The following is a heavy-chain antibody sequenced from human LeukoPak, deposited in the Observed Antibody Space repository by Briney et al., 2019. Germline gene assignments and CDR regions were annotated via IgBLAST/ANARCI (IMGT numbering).Heavy chain of an antibody. CDR3: TRVVRYCSGGSCHNWFDP. CDR2: IRSKAYGGTT. CDR1: GFTFGDYA. V-gene: IGHV3-49*05. D-gene: IGHD2-15*01. Sequence: KPGGSLRLSCTASGFTFGDYAMSWFRQAPGKGLEWVGFIRSKAYGGTTEYAASVKGRFTISRDDSKSIAYLQMNSLKTEDTAVYYCTRVVRYCSGGSCHNWFDPWGQGTLVTVSS. J-gene: IGHJ5*02.